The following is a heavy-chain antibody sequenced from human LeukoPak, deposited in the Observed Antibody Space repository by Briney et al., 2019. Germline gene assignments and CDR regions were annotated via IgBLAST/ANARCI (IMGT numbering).Heavy chain of an antibody. J-gene: IGHJ5*02. D-gene: IGHD3-10*01. CDR1: GFTFSSYG. Sequence: GGSLRLSCAASGFTFSSYGMHWVRQAPGKGLEWVAVISYDGSNKYYADSVKGRFTISRDNSKNTLYLQMNSLRAEDTAVYYCAKDHGSGSYYNPNWFDPRGQGTLVTVSS. CDR2: ISYDGSNK. V-gene: IGHV3-30*18. CDR3: AKDHGSGSYYNPNWFDP.